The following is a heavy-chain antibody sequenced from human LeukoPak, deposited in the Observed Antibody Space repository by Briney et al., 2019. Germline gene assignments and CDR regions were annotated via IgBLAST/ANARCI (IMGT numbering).Heavy chain of an antibody. CDR3: ARGGDYKNDY. J-gene: IGHJ4*02. Sequence: GGSLRLSCAASGFTFSSYWMHWVRQTRGKGLVWVSRINGAGSSISYADSVKGRVTISRDNAKNTLYLQMNNLRAEDTAVYYCARGGDYKNDYWGQGTLVTVSS. V-gene: IGHV3-74*01. CDR1: GFTFSSYW. CDR2: INGAGSSI. D-gene: IGHD4-17*01.